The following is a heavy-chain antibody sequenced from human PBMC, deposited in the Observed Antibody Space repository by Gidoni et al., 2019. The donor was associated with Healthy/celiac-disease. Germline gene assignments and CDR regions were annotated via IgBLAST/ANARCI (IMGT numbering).Heavy chain of an antibody. CDR3: ARGRRYDYDSSGYVPYYYYYGMDV. CDR2: FSSSGSTI. V-gene: IGHV3-11*01. Sequence: CPVSGFTFSDYYMSWIRQAPGKGLEWVPYFSSSGSTIYYAGSVNGRFTISRDNAKSSLYLQMNSMRAEDTAVYYCARGRRYDYDSSGYVPYYYYYGMDVWGQGTTVTVSS. J-gene: IGHJ6*02. CDR1: GFTFSDYY. D-gene: IGHD3-22*01.